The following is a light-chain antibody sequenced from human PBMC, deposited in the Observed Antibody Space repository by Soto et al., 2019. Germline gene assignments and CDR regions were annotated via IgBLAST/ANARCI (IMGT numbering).Light chain of an antibody. J-gene: IGLJ3*02. CDR1: SSDVGSYNL. CDR2: EGS. V-gene: IGLV2-23*01. CDR3: CSYAGSSTLV. Sequence: QSVLTQPASVSGSPGQSITISCTGTSSDVGSYNLVSWYQQHPGKAPKLMIFEGSKRPSGLSNRFSGSKSGNTASLTISGLQAEDDADYYCCSYAGSSTLVFGGGTKLTVL.